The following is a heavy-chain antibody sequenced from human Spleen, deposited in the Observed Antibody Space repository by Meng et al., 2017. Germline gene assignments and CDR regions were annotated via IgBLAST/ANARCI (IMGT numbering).Heavy chain of an antibody. CDR2: FVNNADT. Sequence: QVQLEQSGAEVKKPGASVWVSCKASGYTFASYGISWVRQAPGQGLEWMGWFVNNADTYSAQKFQGRVTMTRDTHTSTDFMELRSLRSDDTAVYYCARGTPGRSYSDYWGQGTLVTVSS. CDR1: GYTFASYG. D-gene: IGHD3-10*01. V-gene: IGHV1-18*01. CDR3: ARGTPGRSYSDY. J-gene: IGHJ4*02.